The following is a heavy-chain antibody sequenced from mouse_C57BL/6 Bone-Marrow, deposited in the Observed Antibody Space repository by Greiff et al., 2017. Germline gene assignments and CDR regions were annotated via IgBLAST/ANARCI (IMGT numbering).Heavy chain of an antibody. CDR2: IWWDDDK. Sequence: QVQLQQSGPGILQPSQTLSLTCSFSGFSLSTFGMGVGWIRQPSGKGLEWLAHIWWDDDKYYNPALKSRLTISKDTSKNQVFLKIANVDTADTATYYCARMGTMITTHYYAMDYWGQGTSVTVSS. D-gene: IGHD2-4*01. CDR1: GFSLSTFGMG. V-gene: IGHV8-8*01. J-gene: IGHJ4*01. CDR3: ARMGTMITTHYYAMDY.